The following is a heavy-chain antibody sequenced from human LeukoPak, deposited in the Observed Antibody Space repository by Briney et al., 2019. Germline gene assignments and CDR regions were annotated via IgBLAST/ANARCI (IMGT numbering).Heavy chain of an antibody. CDR2: ISSSGSTI. J-gene: IGHJ4*02. Sequence: PGGSLRLSCAASGFTFSSYEMNWVRQAPGKGLEWVSYISSSGSTIYYADSVKGRFTISRDNAKNSLYLQMNSLRAEDTAAYYCARDRGYSYGTGTEDFDYWGQGTLVTVSS. CDR1: GFTFSSYE. V-gene: IGHV3-48*03. CDR3: ARDRGYSYGTGTEDFDY. D-gene: IGHD5-18*01.